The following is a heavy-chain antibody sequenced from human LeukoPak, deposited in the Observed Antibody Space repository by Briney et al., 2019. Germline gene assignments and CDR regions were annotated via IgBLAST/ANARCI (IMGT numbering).Heavy chain of an antibody. CDR3: GRDVEGPRAFDY. V-gene: IGHV3-74*01. CDR1: GLTLSGYW. D-gene: IGHD2-21*01. CDR2: ISSDGRDR. J-gene: IGHJ4*02. Sequence: PGGSLRLSCAASGLTLSGYWMHWVRHVPGKGLMWVTDISSDGRDRRYADSVKGRFTISRDNARNTLYLQMNSLRDEDSGIYYCGRDVEGPRAFDYWGQGTLVTVS.